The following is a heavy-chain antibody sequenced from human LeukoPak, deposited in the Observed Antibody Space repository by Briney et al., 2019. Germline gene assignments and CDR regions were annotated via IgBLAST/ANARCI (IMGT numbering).Heavy chain of an antibody. CDR3: ARVSRFYYDSSGDFDY. CDR1: GGSISSYY. D-gene: IGHD3-22*01. J-gene: IGHJ4*02. CDR2: IYYSGST. Sequence: SETLSLTCTVSGGSISSYYWSWIRQPPGKGLEWIGYIYYSGSTNYNPSLKNRVTISLDTSKNQFSLKLSSVTAADTAIYYCARVSRFYYDSSGDFDYWGQGTLVTVSS. V-gene: IGHV4-59*01.